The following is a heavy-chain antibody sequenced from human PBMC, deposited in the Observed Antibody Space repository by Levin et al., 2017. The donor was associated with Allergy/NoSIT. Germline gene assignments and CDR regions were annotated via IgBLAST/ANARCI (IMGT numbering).Heavy chain of an antibody. CDR2: IHHSGSN. CDR1: SVSITTENHW. D-gene: IGHD5-12*01. CDR3: AGGYDYRWVY. V-gene: IGHV4-4*02. Sequence: SETLSLTCVVSSVSITTENHWWSWVRQPPGKDLEWIGEIHHSGSNNYNPSFKSRVTMSVDSSKNLFSLNVNAVTAAATAVYFCAGGYDYRWVYWGQGALFTVSS. J-gene: IGHJ4*02.